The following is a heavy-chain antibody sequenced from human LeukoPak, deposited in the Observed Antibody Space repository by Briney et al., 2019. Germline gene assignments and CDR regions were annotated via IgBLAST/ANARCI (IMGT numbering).Heavy chain of an antibody. CDR3: VEMVRGVTANF. V-gene: IGHV4-39*01. CDR2: IYYSGST. Sequence: SETLSLTCTVSGGSISSSSYYSGWIRQRPGKGLEWLGSIYYSGSTYYNPSLKSRVTISVDTSKNQFSLKLSSVTAADTAVYYCVEMVRGVTANFWGQGTLVTVSS. CDR1: GGSISSSSYY. J-gene: IGHJ4*02. D-gene: IGHD3-10*01.